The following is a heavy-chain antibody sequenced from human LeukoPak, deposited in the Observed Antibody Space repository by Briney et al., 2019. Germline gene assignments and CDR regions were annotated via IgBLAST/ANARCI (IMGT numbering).Heavy chain of an antibody. J-gene: IGHJ4*02. CDR3: ARGETSDHFDY. V-gene: IGHV3-23*01. CDR1: GFTFSSYG. D-gene: IGHD3-16*01. Sequence: PGGSLRLSCSASGFTFSSYGMSWVRQAPGKGLEWVSGLSGSGGTTYYVDSVKGRFTISRDNSKNTLYLQMNSLRAEDTAVYYCARGETSDHFDYWGQGTLVTVSS. CDR2: LSGSGGTT.